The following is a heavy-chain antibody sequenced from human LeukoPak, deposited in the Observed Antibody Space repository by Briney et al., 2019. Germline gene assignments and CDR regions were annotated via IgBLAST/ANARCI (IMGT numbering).Heavy chain of an antibody. CDR1: GFTFSSHW. CDR2: ISSDGSST. J-gene: IGHJ4*02. V-gene: IGHV3-74*01. CDR3: ATGPFTTAAGSLGY. Sequence: GGSLRPSCAASGFTFSSHWTHWVRQAPGKGLLWVSRISSDGSSTNYADSVKGRFTISRDNAKNTLYLQMNSLRAEDTAVYYCATGPFTTAAGSLGYWGQGTLVTVSS. D-gene: IGHD6-13*01.